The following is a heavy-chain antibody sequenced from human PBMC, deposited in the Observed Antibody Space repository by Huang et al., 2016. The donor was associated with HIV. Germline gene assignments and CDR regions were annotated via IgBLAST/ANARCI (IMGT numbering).Heavy chain of an antibody. D-gene: IGHD3-22*01. Sequence: QVQLVQAGAEVRKHGSSVEVACKPSGGTFSSYAINWVPQDPGQGLEWMGGIIPLVGSANYAQKFQDRVTITADESTSTAYMELSRLRSEDTAVYYCARDPDPYDSSGYFVRYFDYWGQGTLVTVSS. CDR2: IIPLVGSA. CDR3: ARDPDPYDSSGYFVRYFDY. J-gene: IGHJ4*02. CDR1: GGTFSSYA. V-gene: IGHV1-69*19.